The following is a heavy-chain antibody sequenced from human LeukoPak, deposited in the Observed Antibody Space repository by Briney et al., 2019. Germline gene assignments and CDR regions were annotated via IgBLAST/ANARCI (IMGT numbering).Heavy chain of an antibody. Sequence: SETLSLTCTVSGGSISSYYWSWIRQPPGKGLEWIGYIYYSGSTNYNPSLKSRVTISVDTSKNQFSLKQSSVTAADTAVYYCARGPYYYDSSGYYYWGQGTLVTVSS. CDR3: ARGPYYYDSSGYYY. J-gene: IGHJ4*02. V-gene: IGHV4-59*01. CDR1: GGSISSYY. D-gene: IGHD3-22*01. CDR2: IYYSGST.